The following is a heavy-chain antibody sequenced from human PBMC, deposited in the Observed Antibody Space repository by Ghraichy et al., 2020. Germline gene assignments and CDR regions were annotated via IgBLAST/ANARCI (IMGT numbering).Heavy chain of an antibody. Sequence: SETLSLTCAVYGGSFSGYYWSWIRQPPGKGLEWIGEINHSGSTNYNPSLKSRVTISVDTSKNQFSLKLSSVTAADTAAYYCARVIAAKDYWGQGTLVTVSS. V-gene: IGHV4-34*01. CDR3: ARVIAAKDY. D-gene: IGHD6-6*01. CDR2: INHSGST. CDR1: GGSFSGYY. J-gene: IGHJ4*02.